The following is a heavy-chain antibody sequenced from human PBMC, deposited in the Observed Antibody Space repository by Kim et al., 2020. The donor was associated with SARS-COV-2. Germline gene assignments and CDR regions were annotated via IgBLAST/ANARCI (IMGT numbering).Heavy chain of an antibody. Sequence: GGSLRLSCAASGFTFSSYDMHWVRQATGKGLEWVSAIGTAGDTYYPDSVKGRFTISRENAKNSLYLQMNSLRAGDTAVYYCARAAKTPYYYDSSGYLDYWGQGTLVTVSS. CDR2: IGTAGDT. CDR3: ARAAKTPYYYDSSGYLDY. V-gene: IGHV3-13*04. CDR1: GFTFSSYD. D-gene: IGHD3-22*01. J-gene: IGHJ4*02.